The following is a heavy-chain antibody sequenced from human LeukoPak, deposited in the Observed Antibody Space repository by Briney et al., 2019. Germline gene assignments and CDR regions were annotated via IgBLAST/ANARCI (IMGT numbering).Heavy chain of an antibody. CDR3: ARLYGSGSDHYHYYPGMDV. CDR1: GCGFTSCW. V-gene: IGHV5-51*01. D-gene: IGHD3-10*01. Sequence: MQTFTKAVGCGFTSCWNGWGRRLPGKGREWMGIIYPDDSDTRYSPSFQGQVTISADKSISTPYLQCSTVKASDTAMYYCARLYGSGSDHYHYYPGMDVWGKGTTVTVSS. J-gene: IGHJ6*04. CDR2: IYPDDSDT.